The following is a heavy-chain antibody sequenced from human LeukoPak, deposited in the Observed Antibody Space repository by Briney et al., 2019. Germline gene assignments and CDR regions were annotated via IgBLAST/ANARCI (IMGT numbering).Heavy chain of an antibody. V-gene: IGHV3-7*01. Sequence: PGGSLRLSCAASGFTFSSYWMSWVRQAPGKGLEWVANIKQDGSEKYYVDSVKGRFTISRDNAKYSLYLQMNSLRAEDTAVYYCARDKYYDFWCGYSFDYWGQGTLVTVSS. CDR1: GFTFSSYW. D-gene: IGHD3-3*01. CDR3: ARDKYYDFWCGYSFDY. J-gene: IGHJ4*02. CDR2: IKQDGSEK.